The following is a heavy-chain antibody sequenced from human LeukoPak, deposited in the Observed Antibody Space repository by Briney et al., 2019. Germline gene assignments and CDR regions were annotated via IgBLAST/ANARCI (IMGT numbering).Heavy chain of an antibody. Sequence: SETLSLTCTVPGYSISSGYYWGWIRQPPGKGLEWIGSIYHSGSTYYNPSLKSRVTISVDTSKNQFSLKLSSVTAADTAVYYCARGGESSSPDYWGQGTLVTVSS. V-gene: IGHV4-38-2*02. D-gene: IGHD6-13*01. CDR3: ARGGESSSPDY. CDR1: GYSISSGYY. J-gene: IGHJ4*02. CDR2: IYHSGST.